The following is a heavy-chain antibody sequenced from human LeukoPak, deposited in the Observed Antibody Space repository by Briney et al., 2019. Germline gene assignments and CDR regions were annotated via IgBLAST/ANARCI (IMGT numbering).Heavy chain of an antibody. V-gene: IGHV1-69*13. D-gene: IGHD1-26*01. Sequence: ASVKVSCKASGGTFSNFAISWVRQAPGQGLEWMGGIIPMFGATNHAQKFQGRVTITADESTSTIYMELSSLKSEDTAMYYCARADSPGASYNMGLWGQGTTVTVSS. CDR1: GGTFSNFA. J-gene: IGHJ6*02. CDR2: IIPMFGAT. CDR3: ARADSPGASYNMGL.